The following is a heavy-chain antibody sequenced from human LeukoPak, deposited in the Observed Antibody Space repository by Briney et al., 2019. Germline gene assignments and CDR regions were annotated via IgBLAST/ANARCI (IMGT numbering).Heavy chain of an antibody. CDR3: AREKYSSSPDQNWFDP. Sequence: GGSLRLSCAASGFTFDDYGMSWVRQAPGKGLEWVSGINWNGGSTGYADSVKGRFTISRDNARNSLYLQMNSLRAEDTALYHCAREKYSSSPDQNWFDPWGQGTLVTVSS. CDR1: GFTFDDYG. CDR2: INWNGGST. D-gene: IGHD6-6*01. J-gene: IGHJ5*02. V-gene: IGHV3-20*01.